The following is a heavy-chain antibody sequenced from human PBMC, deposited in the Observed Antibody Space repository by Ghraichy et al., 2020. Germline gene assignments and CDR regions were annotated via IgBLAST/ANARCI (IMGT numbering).Heavy chain of an antibody. J-gene: IGHJ4*02. CDR3: ARRGVIPEYYFDY. D-gene: IGHD3-10*01. Sequence: SQTLSLTCTVSGGSISSSSYNWGWIRQPPGKGLEWIGSIYYSGSTYYNPSLKSRVTISVDTSKNQFSLKLSSVTAADTAVYYCARRGVIPEYYFDYWGQGTLVTVSS. CDR2: IYYSGST. CDR1: GGSISSSSYN. V-gene: IGHV4-39*01.